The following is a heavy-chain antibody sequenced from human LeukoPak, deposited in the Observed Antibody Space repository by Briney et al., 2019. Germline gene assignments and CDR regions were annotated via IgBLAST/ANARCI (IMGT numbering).Heavy chain of an antibody. CDR3: AKDLRPGSSWYDYYYYGMDV. CDR1: GFTFSRYG. Sequence: GGSLRLSCAASGFTFSRYGMHCVRQAPGKGLEWVAVISYDGSNKYYADSVKGRFTISRDSSKNTLYLQMNSLRAEDTAVYYCAKDLRPGSSWYDYYYYGMDVWGQGTTVTVSS. D-gene: IGHD6-13*01. CDR2: ISYDGSNK. V-gene: IGHV3-30*18. J-gene: IGHJ6*02.